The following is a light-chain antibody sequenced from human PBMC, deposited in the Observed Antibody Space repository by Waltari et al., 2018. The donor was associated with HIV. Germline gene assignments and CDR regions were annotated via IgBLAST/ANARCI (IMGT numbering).Light chain of an antibody. Sequence: EIVLTQSPGPLSLSPGERATLSCRASQSVSRSYLAWYQQKPGQAPRLLMYGTSSRATGIPERLSGSGSGTDFTLTISRLEPEDFAVYYCQQYGRSPGTFGQGTKVET. CDR2: GTS. V-gene: IGKV3-20*01. CDR1: QSVSRSY. CDR3: QQYGRSPGT. J-gene: IGKJ1*01.